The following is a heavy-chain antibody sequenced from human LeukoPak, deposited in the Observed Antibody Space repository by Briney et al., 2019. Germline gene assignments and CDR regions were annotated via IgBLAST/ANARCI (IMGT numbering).Heavy chain of an antibody. D-gene: IGHD3-22*01. CDR3: ARVYGGDHYDSSGYYSGGFDY. V-gene: IGHV3-7*01. J-gene: IGHJ4*02. CDR2: IKQDGSEK. Sequence: PGGSLRLSCAASGFTFDDYGMSWVRQAPGKGLEWVANIKQDGSEKYYVDSVKGRFTISRDNAKNSLYLQMNSLRAEDTAVYYCARVYGGDHYDSSGYYSGGFDYWGQGTLVTVSS. CDR1: GFTFDDYG.